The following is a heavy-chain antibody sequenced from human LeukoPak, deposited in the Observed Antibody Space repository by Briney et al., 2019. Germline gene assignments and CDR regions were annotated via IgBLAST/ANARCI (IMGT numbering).Heavy chain of an antibody. D-gene: IGHD1-26*01. CDR2: IPYDGSNK. J-gene: IGHJ3*02. V-gene: IGHV3-30-3*01. CDR1: GFTFSSYA. Sequence: PGGSLRLSCAASGFTFSSYAMQWVRQAPGKALEWVAVIPYDGSNKYYADSVKGRFTISRDNSKNTLYLQMNSLRAEDTAVYYCARGGIITSYAFEIWGHGAMVTVSS. CDR3: ARGGIITSYAFEI.